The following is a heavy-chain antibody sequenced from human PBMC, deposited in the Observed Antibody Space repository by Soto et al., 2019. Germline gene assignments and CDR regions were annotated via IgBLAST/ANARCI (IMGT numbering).Heavy chain of an antibody. CDR3: ARDTGNSGYVSNWFDP. D-gene: IGHD5-12*01. J-gene: IGHJ5*02. CDR2: ISAYNGNT. V-gene: IGHV1-18*01. CDR1: GYSFTSYD. Sequence: APLKGYCQGAGYSFTSYDSNWVRQDTGQGLEWMGWISAYNGNTNYAQKLQGRVTMTTDTSTSTAYMELRSLRSDDTAVYYCARDTGNSGYVSNWFDPWGQGTLVTVSS.